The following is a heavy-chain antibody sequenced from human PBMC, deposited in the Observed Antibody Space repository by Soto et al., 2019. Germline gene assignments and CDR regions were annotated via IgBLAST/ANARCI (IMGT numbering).Heavy chain of an antibody. J-gene: IGHJ3*01. D-gene: IGHD6-13*01. CDR3: AKSVTYSRKPLDAFDF. CDR2: ISGSGGST. Sequence: GGSLRLSCAASGFTFSSYAMSWVRQAPGKGLEWVSAISGSGGSTYYADSVKGRFTISRDNSKNTLYLQMNSLRAEDTAVYYCAKSVTYSRKPLDAFDFRGQGTMVTVSS. V-gene: IGHV3-23*01. CDR1: GFTFSSYA.